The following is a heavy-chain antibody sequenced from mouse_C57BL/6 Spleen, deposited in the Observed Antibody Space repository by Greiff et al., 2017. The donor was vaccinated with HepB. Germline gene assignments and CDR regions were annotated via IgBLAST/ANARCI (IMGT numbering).Heavy chain of an antibody. J-gene: IGHJ3*01. Sequence: QVQLKQSGPELVKPGASVKISCKASGYAFRSSWMNWVKQRPGKGLEWIGRIYPGDGDTNYNGKFKGKATLTADKSSSPAYMQLSSLTSEDSAVYFCARSYDGYPPFAYWGQGTLVTVSA. V-gene: IGHV1-82*01. D-gene: IGHD2-3*01. CDR3: ARSYDGYPPFAY. CDR2: IYPGDGDT. CDR1: GYAFRSSW.